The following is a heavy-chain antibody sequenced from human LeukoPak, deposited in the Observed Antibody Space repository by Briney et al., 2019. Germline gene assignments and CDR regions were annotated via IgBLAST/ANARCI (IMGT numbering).Heavy chain of an antibody. CDR3: ARKSFSNTFD. D-gene: IGHD3-3*02. CDR2: IYGGGDT. Sequence: GGSLRLSCAASGFTVSSNYMSWVRQAPGEGLKWVSVIYGGGDTYYADSVKGRFTISRDNSKNTLYLQMNSLKAEDTAVYYCARKSFSNTFDWGQGTLVTVSS. V-gene: IGHV3-53*01. J-gene: IGHJ4*02. CDR1: GFTVSSNY.